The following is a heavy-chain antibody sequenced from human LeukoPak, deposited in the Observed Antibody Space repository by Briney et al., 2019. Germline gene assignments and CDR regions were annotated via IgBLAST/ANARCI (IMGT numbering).Heavy chain of an antibody. D-gene: IGHD2/OR15-2a*01. CDR3: ARGILVTVYAAFDY. CDR2: IIHTGRT. J-gene: IGHJ4*02. CDR1: GGSFSVYY. Sequence: SETLSLTCGVYGGSFSVYYCTWIRQSPGMGLEWIGEIIHTGRTNYNPSLTSRVSISVDTSKNQFSLELSSVTAADTAVYYCARGILVTVYAAFDYWGQGTLVTVSS. V-gene: IGHV4-34*01.